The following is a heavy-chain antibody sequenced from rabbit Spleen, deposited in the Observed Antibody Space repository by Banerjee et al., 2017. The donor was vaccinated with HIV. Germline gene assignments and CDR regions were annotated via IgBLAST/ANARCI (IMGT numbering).Heavy chain of an antibody. CDR3: VREVYNILNL. Sequence: QEQLEESGGDLVKPEGSLTLTCTASGFTISSNAWIYWVRQAPGKGLEWIGYIDPVFGITIYANSVKGRFTISRDNAQNTVFLQLNSLTAADTAAYFCVREVYNILNLWGPGTLVTVS. J-gene: IGHJ4*01. V-gene: IGHV1S45*01. D-gene: IGHD4-1*01. CDR2: IDPVFGIT. CDR1: GFTISSNAW.